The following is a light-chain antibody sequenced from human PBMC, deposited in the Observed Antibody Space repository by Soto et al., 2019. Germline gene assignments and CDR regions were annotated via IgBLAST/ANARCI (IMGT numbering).Light chain of an antibody. CDR3: QQYNASPLT. CDR1: QSLTTNS. Sequence: EIVLTQSPVTLSLSPGERATLSCRASQSLTTNSLAWYQQKPGQTPRLLIYAASTRDTDIPDRFIGSGSGTDFALTITRLEPEDFALYYCQQYNASPLTFGPRTKLDV. CDR2: AAS. J-gene: IGKJ3*01. V-gene: IGKV3-20*01.